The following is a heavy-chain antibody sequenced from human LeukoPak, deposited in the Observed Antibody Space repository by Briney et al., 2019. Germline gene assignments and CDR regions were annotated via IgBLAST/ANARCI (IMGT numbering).Heavy chain of an antibody. CDR1: GFTFSSYSMN. V-gene: IGHV4-59*05. J-gene: IGHJ4*02. CDR2: IYYSGST. CDR3: AREEVGVVPADY. Sequence: GSLRLSCAASGFTFSSYSMNWVRQAPGKGLEWIGSIYYSGSTYYNPSLKSRVTISVDTSKNQFSLKLSSVTAADTAVYYCAREEVGVVPADYWGQGTLVTVSS. D-gene: IGHD2-2*01.